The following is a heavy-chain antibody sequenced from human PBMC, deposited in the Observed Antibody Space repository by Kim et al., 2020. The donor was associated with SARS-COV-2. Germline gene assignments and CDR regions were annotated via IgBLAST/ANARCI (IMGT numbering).Heavy chain of an antibody. V-gene: IGHV3-7*01. J-gene: IGHJ4*02. CDR3: ARGGYSNFDF. CDR2: K. D-gene: IGHD2-21*01. Sequence: KNYGESMKGRFTISRYNAKNALYLQMNSLRVEDTAVYYCARGGYSNFDFWGQGALVTVSS.